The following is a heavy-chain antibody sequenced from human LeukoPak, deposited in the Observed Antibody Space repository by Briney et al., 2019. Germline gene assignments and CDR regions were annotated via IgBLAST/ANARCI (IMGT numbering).Heavy chain of an antibody. J-gene: IGHJ6*02. CDR1: GYTFTGYY. V-gene: IGHV1-2*02. D-gene: IGHD1-26*01. Sequence: ASVKVSCKASGYTFTGYYMHWVRQAPGQGLEWMGWINPNSGGTNYAQKLQGRVTMTRDTSISTAYMELSRLRSDDTAVYYCARDGGSYRYYYYYGMDVWGQGTTVTVSS. CDR3: ARDGGSYRYYYYYGMDV. CDR2: INPNSGGT.